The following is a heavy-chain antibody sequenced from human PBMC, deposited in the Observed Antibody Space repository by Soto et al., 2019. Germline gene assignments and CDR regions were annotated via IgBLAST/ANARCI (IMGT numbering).Heavy chain of an antibody. Sequence: SETLSLTCTVSGGSISSYYWSWIRQPPGKGLEWIGYIYYSGSTNYNPSLKSRVTISVDTSKNQFPLKLSSVTAADTAVYYCARGTIFGVVVQNYYVMDVWGQGTTVTVYS. CDR1: GGSISSYY. D-gene: IGHD3-3*01. J-gene: IGHJ6*02. CDR3: ARGTIFGVVVQNYYVMDV. CDR2: IYYSGST. V-gene: IGHV4-59*01.